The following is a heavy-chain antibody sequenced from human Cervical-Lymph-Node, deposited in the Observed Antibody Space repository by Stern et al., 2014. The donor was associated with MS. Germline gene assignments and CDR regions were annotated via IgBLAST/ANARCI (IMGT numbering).Heavy chain of an antibody. D-gene: IGHD2-2*01. J-gene: IGHJ5*01. V-gene: IGHV4-59*01. CDR2: IDYSGST. Sequence: QVQLVESGPGLVKPSETLSVTCTVSGGSIYNYYWTWIRQPPGKGLEWIGHIDYSGSTNYNPSLESRVTMSVDSSKNEFSLILTSVTAADTAVYYCARALRNAYTWFDPWGQGTLVTVSS. CDR3: ARALRNAYTWFDP. CDR1: GGSIYNYY.